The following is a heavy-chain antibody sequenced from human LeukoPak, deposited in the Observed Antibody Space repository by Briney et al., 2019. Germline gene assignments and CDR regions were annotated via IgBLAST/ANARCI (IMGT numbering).Heavy chain of an antibody. J-gene: IGHJ1*01. CDR2: INPSGGST. V-gene: IGHV1-46*01. Sequence: GASVKVSCKASGGTFSSYAISWVRQAPGQGLEWMGIINPSGGSTSYAQKFQGRVTMTRDTSTSTVYMELSSLRSEDTAVYYCARGYSSGWYTAEYFQHWGQGTLVTVSS. CDR1: GGTFSSYA. CDR3: ARGYSSGWYTAEYFQH. D-gene: IGHD6-19*01.